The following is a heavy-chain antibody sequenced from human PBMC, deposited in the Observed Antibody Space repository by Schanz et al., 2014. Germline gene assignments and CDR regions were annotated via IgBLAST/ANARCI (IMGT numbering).Heavy chain of an antibody. V-gene: IGHV3-7*01. J-gene: IGHJ4*02. CDR1: GFAFSDYG. CDR3: AREGEWGYDPPRH. CDR2: INPDGSGK. Sequence: VQLVESGGGVVQPGKSLRLSCAASGFAFSDYGMHWVRQAPGKGLESVAKINPDGSGKYYVVSVEGRFTISRDNAKKSLDLHMNSLRAEDTAVYYCAREGEWGYDPPRHWGQGTLVTVSS. D-gene: IGHD5-12*01.